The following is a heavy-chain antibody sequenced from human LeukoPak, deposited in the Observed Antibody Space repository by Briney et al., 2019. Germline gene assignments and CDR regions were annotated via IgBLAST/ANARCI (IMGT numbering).Heavy chain of an antibody. J-gene: IGHJ4*02. CDR1: GFTFSSYE. Sequence: PGGSLRLSCAASGFTFSSYEMNWVRQAPGKGLEWVSYISSSGSTIYYADSVKGRFTISRDNSKNTLYLQMNSLRAEDTAVYYCARVAGHDIRGLITYYFDDWGQGTLVTVSS. V-gene: IGHV3-48*03. CDR3: ARVAGHDIRGLITYYFDD. CDR2: ISSSGSTI. D-gene: IGHD3-10*01.